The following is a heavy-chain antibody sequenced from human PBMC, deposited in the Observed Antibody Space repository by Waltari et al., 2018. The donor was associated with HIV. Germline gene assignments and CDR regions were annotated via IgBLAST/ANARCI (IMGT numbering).Heavy chain of an antibody. J-gene: IGHJ6*02. CDR3: ARRPALWGGAYGMDV. D-gene: IGHD3-16*01. CDR1: GYSFTSYW. CDR2: IYPGDSDT. V-gene: IGHV5-51*01. Sequence: EVQLVQSGAEVKKPGESLKISCQGSGYSFTSYWIGWVRQMPGKGLEWMGIIYPGDSDTRYSPSFQGQVTISADKSISTAYLQWSSLKASDTAMYYCARRPALWGGAYGMDVWGQGTTVTVSS.